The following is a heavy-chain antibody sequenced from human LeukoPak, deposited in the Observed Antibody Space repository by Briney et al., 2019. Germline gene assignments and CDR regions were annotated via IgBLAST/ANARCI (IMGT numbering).Heavy chain of an antibody. V-gene: IGHV1-69*05. CDR3: ARMVGGYSGYDSADY. Sequence: SVKVSCKASGGTFSSYAISWVRQAPGQGLEWMGGIIPIFGTANYAQKFQGRVTITTDESTSTAYMELSSLRSEDTAVYYCARMVGGYSGYDSADYWGQGTLVTVPS. CDR2: IIPIFGTA. CDR1: GGTFSSYA. J-gene: IGHJ4*02. D-gene: IGHD5-12*01.